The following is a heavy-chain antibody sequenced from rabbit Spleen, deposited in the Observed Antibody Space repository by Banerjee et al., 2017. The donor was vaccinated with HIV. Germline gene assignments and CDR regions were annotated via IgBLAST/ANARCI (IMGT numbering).Heavy chain of an antibody. J-gene: IGHJ4*01. CDR2: INAVTGRA. CDR1: GFSFNDRDV. D-gene: IGHD6-1*01. Sequence: QEQLEESGGGLVKPEGTLTLTCTASGFSFNDRDVMCWVRQAPGKGLEWIGCINAVTGRAVYASWAKGRFTFSKTSSTTVTLQMTSLTAADTATYFCVRDRGVDYTYGYAGNTYASPFNLWGQGTLVTVS. CDR3: VRDRGVDYTYGYAGNTYASPFNL. V-gene: IGHV1S45*01.